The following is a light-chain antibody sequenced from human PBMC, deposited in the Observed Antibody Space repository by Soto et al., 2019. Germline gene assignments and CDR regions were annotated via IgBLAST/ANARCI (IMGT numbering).Light chain of an antibody. V-gene: IGLV1-40*01. CDR2: ANI. CDR3: QSYYSSLSGAV. CDR1: SSNIGAGYD. J-gene: IGLJ2*01. Sequence: QSVLTQPPSVSGAPRQRVTISCAGSSSNIGAGYDVNWYQQLPGKAPKLLIYANINRPSGVSDRFSGSKSGTSASLAITGLQAEDEADYYCQSYYSSLSGAVFGGGTQLTVL.